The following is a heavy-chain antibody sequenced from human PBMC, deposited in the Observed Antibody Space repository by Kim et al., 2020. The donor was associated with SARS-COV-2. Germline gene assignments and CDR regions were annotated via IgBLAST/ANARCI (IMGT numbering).Heavy chain of an antibody. Sequence: GESLKISCKGSGYSFTSYWIGWVRQMPGKGLEWMGIIYPGDSDTRYSPSFQGQVTISADKSISTAYLQWSSLKASDTAMYYCARHLGAYDILTGRYYYYGMDVWGQGTTVTVSS. D-gene: IGHD3-9*01. CDR1: GYSFTSYW. J-gene: IGHJ6*02. CDR3: ARHLGAYDILTGRYYYYGMDV. V-gene: IGHV5-51*01. CDR2: IYPGDSDT.